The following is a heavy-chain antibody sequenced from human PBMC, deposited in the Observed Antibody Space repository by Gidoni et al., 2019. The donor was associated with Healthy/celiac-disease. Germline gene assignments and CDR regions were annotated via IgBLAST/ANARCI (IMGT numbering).Heavy chain of an antibody. CDR3: ARAGGQWLVRDHDAFDI. CDR1: GYTFTGYY. J-gene: IGHJ3*02. V-gene: IGHV1-2*02. D-gene: IGHD6-19*01. CDR2: INPNSGGT. Sequence: QVQLVQSGAEVKKPGASVKVSCKASGYTFTGYYMHWVRQAPGQGLEWMGWINPNSGGTNYAQKFQGRVTMTRDTSISTAYMELSRLRSDDTAVYYCARAGGQWLVRDHDAFDIWGQGTMVTVSS.